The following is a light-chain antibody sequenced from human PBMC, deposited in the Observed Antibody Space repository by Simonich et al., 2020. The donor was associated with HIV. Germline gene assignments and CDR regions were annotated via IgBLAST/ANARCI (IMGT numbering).Light chain of an antibody. V-gene: IGKV1-5*03. CDR1: QSISSW. CDR3: QQYGSSPIT. CDR2: KAS. J-gene: IGKJ5*01. Sequence: DIQMTQSPSTLSASVGDRVTITCRARQSISSWLAWYQQKPGKAPKLLIYKASSLESGVPSRFSGSGSGTEFTLTISSLQPDDFATYYCQQYGSSPITFGQGTRLEIK.